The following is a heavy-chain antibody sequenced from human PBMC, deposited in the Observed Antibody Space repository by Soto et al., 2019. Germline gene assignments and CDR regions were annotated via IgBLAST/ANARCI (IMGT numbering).Heavy chain of an antibody. D-gene: IGHD3-3*01. V-gene: IGHV4-59*12. J-gene: IGHJ4*02. CDR1: GDSISSYY. CDR3: ARGEYDFWSGYYTGVGAFDY. CDR2: IYYSGST. Sequence: PSETLSLTCTVSGDSISSYYWSWIRQPPGKGLEWIGYIYYSGSTNYNPSLKSRVTISVDRSKNQFSLKLSSVTAADTAVYYCARGEYDFWSGYYTGVGAFDYWGQGALVTVSS.